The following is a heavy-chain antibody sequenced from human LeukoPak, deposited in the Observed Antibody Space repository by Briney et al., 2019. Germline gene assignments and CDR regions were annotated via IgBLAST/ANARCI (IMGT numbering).Heavy chain of an antibody. D-gene: IGHD3-9*01. Sequence: GGSLRLSCAASGFTFSNAWMSWVRQAPGKGGEWVGRIKSKTDGGTTEYAAPGKGKFTNSREESKNTLYLQMNSLETEDTAVYYCATYRTGYYYFDYWGPGTLVTASS. J-gene: IGHJ4*02. CDR3: ATYRTGYYYFDY. CDR2: IKSKTDGGTT. V-gene: IGHV3-15*01. CDR1: GFTFSNAW.